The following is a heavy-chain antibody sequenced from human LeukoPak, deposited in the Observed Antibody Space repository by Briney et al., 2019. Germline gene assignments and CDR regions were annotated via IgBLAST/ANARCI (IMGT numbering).Heavy chain of an antibody. D-gene: IGHD4-23*01. CDR3: ARGYGDNSGAFDI. CDR1: GGSIMVAAYS. V-gene: IGHV4-30-2*01. Sequence: TSETLSLTCTVSGGSIMVAAYSWSWIRQPPGKGPEWIGYIYYSGRTYYNPSLKSRVTISLDRSKNQFSLELSSVTAADTAVYFCARGYGDNSGAFDIWGQGTLVTVSS. J-gene: IGHJ3*02. CDR2: IYYSGRT.